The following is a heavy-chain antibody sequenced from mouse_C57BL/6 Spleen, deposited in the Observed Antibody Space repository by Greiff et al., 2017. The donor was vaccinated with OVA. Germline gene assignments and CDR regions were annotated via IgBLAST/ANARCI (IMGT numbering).Heavy chain of an antibody. CDR3: ARPYYGSSYGWYFDV. J-gene: IGHJ1*03. D-gene: IGHD1-1*01. CDR1: GYAFSSYW. Sequence: QVQLQQSGAELVKPGASVKISCKASGYAFSSYWMNWVKQRPGKGLEWIGQIYPGDGDTNYNGKFKGKATLTADKSSSTAYMQLSSLTSEDSAVYFCARPYYGSSYGWYFDVWGTGTTVTVSS. CDR2: IYPGDGDT. V-gene: IGHV1-80*01.